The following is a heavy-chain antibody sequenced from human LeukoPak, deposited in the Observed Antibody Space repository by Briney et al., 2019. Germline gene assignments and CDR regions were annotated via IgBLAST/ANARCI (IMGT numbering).Heavy chain of an antibody. CDR3: ASFYYDILTGYSDPSVDY. Sequence: GSLRLSCAASGFTFSDYYMSWIRQAPGKGLEWIGSIYYSGSTYYNPSLKSRVTISVDTSKNQFSLKLSSVTAADTAVYYCASFYYDILTGYSDPSVDYWGQGTLVTVSS. V-gene: IGHV4-59*05. D-gene: IGHD3-9*01. CDR1: GFTFSDYY. CDR2: IYYSGST. J-gene: IGHJ4*02.